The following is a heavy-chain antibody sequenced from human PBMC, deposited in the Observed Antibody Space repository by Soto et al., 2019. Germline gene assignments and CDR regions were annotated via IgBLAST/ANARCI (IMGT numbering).Heavy chain of an antibody. D-gene: IGHD3-22*01. V-gene: IGHV4-4*02. CDR1: GGSISSSNW. CDR2: IYPRGST. J-gene: IGHJ5*02. CDR3: ARAESSGYPMLRTRFDP. Sequence: QVQLQESGPGMVKPSGTLSLTCAVSGGSISSSNWWSWVRQSPGKGLEWIGEIYPRGSTNYNPSLKSRVTISVDKSNNQFSLKLSSVTAADTAIYYCARAESSGYPMLRTRFDPWGQGTLVTVSS.